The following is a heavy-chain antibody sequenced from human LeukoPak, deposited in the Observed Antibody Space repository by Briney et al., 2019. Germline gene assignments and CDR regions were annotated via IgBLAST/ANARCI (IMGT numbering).Heavy chain of an antibody. Sequence: SETLSLTCAVNGGSFTGLYWNWIRQPPGKGLEWIGEINHSGSTSYNSSLKSRATISVDTSRNQFSLKLSSMTAADTAVYYCLVAAAALGSQHWGQGTLVTVSS. D-gene: IGHD6-13*01. CDR3: LVAAAALGSQH. CDR1: GGSFTGLY. CDR2: INHSGST. J-gene: IGHJ1*01. V-gene: IGHV4-34*01.